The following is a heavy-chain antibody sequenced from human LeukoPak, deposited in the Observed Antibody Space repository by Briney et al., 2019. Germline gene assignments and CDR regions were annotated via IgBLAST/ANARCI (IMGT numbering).Heavy chain of an antibody. Sequence: SETLSLTCAVSGGSISSGGYYWSWIRQPPGKGLEWIGYIYYSGSTYYNPSLKSRVTISVDTSKNQFSLKLSSVTAADTAVYYCARSSGSYGPNDYWGQGTLVTVSS. D-gene: IGHD1-26*01. J-gene: IGHJ4*02. V-gene: IGHV4-30-4*02. CDR2: IYYSGST. CDR3: ARSSGSYGPNDY. CDR1: GGSISSGGYY.